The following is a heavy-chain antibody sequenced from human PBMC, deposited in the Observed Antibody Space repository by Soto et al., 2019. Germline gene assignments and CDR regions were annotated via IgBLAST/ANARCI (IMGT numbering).Heavy chain of an antibody. Sequence: QVHLAQWGAGLLKPSETLSLTCAVYGGSLSGYFWSWVRQPPGKGLEWIGEINHSGSTNYNPSLKSRVTISAETSTHQFSLRLSSVTAADSAIYYCASYHYYDFWIGSRHYMDVWGKGTTVTVYS. V-gene: IGHV4-34*01. D-gene: IGHD3-3*01. CDR1: GGSLSGYF. CDR2: INHSGST. CDR3: ASYHYYDFWIGSRHYMDV. J-gene: IGHJ6*03.